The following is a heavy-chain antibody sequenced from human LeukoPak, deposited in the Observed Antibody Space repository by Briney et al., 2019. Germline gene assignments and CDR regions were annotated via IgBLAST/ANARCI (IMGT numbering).Heavy chain of an antibody. CDR3: TRVTRSMVRGVIMPHQIDY. V-gene: IGHV3-49*04. Sequence: GGSLRLSCAASGFTFSSYWMSWVRQAPGKGLEWVGFIRSKAYGGTTEYAASVKGRFTISRDDSKSIAYLQMNSLKTEDTAVYYCTRVTRSMVRGVIMPHQIDYWGQGTLVTVSS. CDR1: GFTFSSYW. D-gene: IGHD3-10*01. CDR2: IRSKAYGGTT. J-gene: IGHJ4*02.